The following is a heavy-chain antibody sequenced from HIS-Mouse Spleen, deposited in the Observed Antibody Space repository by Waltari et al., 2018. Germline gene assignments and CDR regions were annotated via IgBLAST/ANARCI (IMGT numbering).Heavy chain of an antibody. V-gene: IGHV3-53*02. CDR2: IESGGST. J-gene: IGHJ4*02. CDR1: GFTVSSNY. Sequence: EVQLVETGGGLIQPGGSLRLSCAASGFTVSSNYMSWVRQAPGKGLEGVSVIESGGSTYYADSVKGRFTISRDNSKNTLYLQMNSLRAEDTAVYYCASRTSYSSSFDYWGQGTLVTVSS. CDR3: ASRTSYSSSFDY. D-gene: IGHD6-6*01.